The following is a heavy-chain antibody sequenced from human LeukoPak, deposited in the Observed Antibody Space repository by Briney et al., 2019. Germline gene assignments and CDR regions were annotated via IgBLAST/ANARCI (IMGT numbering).Heavy chain of an antibody. J-gene: IGHJ4*02. CDR3: ARGYCSGGSCYSNMYYFDY. Sequence: GGSLRLSCAASGFTVSSNYMSWVRQAPGKGLEWVSVIYSGGSTYYADSVKGRFTISRDNSKSTLYLQMNSLRAEDTAVYYCARGYCSGGSCYSNMYYFDYWGQGTLVTVSS. CDR2: IYSGGST. D-gene: IGHD2-15*01. V-gene: IGHV3-53*01. CDR1: GFTVSSNY.